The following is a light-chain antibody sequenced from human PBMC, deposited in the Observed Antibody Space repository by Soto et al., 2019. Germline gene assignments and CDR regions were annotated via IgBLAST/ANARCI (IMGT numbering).Light chain of an antibody. CDR2: GAS. CDR3: RT. CDR1: QSVSSN. J-gene: IGKJ1*01. Sequence: PTTLSVSPGERATLSCRASQSVSSNFAWYQQKPGQAPRLLIYGASTRAPGIPARFSGSGSGTEFTLTISILLYEDVGVRDCRT. V-gene: IGKV3-15*01.